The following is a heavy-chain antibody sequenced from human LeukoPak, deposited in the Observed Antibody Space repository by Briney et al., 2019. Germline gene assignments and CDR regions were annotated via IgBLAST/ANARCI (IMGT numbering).Heavy chain of an antibody. CDR1: GFTFSSYS. CDR2: MTSSSSSM. V-gene: IGHV3-21*01. CDR3: ARVRSGYYVDY. D-gene: IGHD3-3*01. Sequence: GGSLRLSCADSGFTFSSYSMIWVRQAPGKGLEWVSSMTSSSSSMFYAESVRGRFTISRDNARNSLFLQMNSLRAEDTAVYYCARVRSGYYVDYWGQGTLVTVSS. J-gene: IGHJ4*02.